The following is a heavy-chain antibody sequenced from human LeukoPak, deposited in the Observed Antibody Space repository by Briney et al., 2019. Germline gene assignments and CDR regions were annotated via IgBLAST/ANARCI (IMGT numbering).Heavy chain of an antibody. V-gene: IGHV3-7*03. Sequence: PGGSLRLSCAAPGFTFSSYWMNWARQAPGKGLEWVASINHNGNVNYYVDSVKGRFTISRDNAKNSLYLQMSNLRAEDTAVYFCARGGGLDAWGQGATVTVSS. J-gene: IGHJ6*02. CDR2: INHNGNVN. CDR1: GFTFSSYW. D-gene: IGHD3-16*01. CDR3: ARGGGLDA.